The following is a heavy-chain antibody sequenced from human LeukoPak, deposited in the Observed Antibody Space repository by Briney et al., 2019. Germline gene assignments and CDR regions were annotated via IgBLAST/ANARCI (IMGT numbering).Heavy chain of an antibody. J-gene: IGHJ3*02. CDR1: GESFSGYY. V-gene: IGHV4-34*01. CDR2: INHSGST. Sequence: PSETLSLTCAVYGESFSGYYWSWIRQPPGKGLEWIGEINHSGSTNYNPSLKSRVTISVDTSKNQFSLKLSSVTAADTAVYYCARVGRGTVVTGAFDIWGQGTMVTVSS. D-gene: IGHD4-23*01. CDR3: ARVGRGTVVTGAFDI.